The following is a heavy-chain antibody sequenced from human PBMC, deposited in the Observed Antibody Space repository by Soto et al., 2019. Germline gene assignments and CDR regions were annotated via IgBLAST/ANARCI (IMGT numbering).Heavy chain of an antibody. V-gene: IGHV4-31*03. CDR2: IHYSGRT. CDR3: ARFSTPGYYYMDV. CDR1: GGPISSGGYY. J-gene: IGHJ6*03. Sequence: QVQLQESGPGLVKPSQTLSLTCTVSGGPISSGGYYWTWLRQPPGKGLEWIGYIHYSGRTFYNPSRESRVIISLDTSENQFALKLTSVTAADTAVYYCARFSTPGYYYMDVWGKGTSVTVAS.